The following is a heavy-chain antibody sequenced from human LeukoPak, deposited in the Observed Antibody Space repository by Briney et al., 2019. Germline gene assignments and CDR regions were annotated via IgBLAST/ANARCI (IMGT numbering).Heavy chain of an antibody. CDR3: AKGTGESGTTWAEYYFDY. CDR1: GFTFSSYG. V-gene: IGHV3-30*18. CDR2: ISYDGSNK. D-gene: IGHD1-1*01. J-gene: IGHJ4*02. Sequence: GRSLRLSCAASGFTFSSYGMHWVRQAPGKGLEWVAVISYDGSNKHYADSVKGRFTISRDNSKNTLYLQMNSLRAEDTAVYYCAKGTGESGTTWAEYYFDYWGQGTLVTVSS.